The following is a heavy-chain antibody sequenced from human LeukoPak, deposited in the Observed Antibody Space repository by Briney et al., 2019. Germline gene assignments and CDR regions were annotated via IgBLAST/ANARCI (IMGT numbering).Heavy chain of an antibody. V-gene: IGHV3-48*01. CDR3: ARDYWSYSASWLDL. J-gene: IGHJ5*02. Sequence: QPGGSLRLSCAASGFNFSTYTMNWVRQAPGKGLEWLSYITTSSDTIYYADSVKGRFTISRDNANNSLYLQMNSLTAEDTAVYYCARDYWSYSASWLDLWGQGTLVTVSS. D-gene: IGHD6-13*01. CDR2: ITTSSDTI. CDR1: GFNFSTYT.